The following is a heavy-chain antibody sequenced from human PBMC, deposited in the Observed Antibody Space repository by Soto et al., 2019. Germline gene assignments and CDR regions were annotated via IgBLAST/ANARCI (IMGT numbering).Heavy chain of an antibody. CDR2: IYYSGSS. D-gene: IGHD1-1*01. J-gene: IGHJ4*02. Sequence: SETLSLTCSVSGGSISGDYYWSWIRQSPEKGLEWIGYIYYSGSSYSNPALQSRLSMSLDTSKNQFSLKLRSVTAADTAVYYWSRGGARWNGSFEARGQGALVTVSS. V-gene: IGHV4-30-4*08. CDR3: SRGGARWNGSFEA. CDR1: GGSISGDYY.